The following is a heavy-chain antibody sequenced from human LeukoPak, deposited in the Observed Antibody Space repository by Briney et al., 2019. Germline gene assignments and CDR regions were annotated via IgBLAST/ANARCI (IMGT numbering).Heavy chain of an antibody. Sequence: GGSLRDSCTASGFTFSYYWLNCIRRAPGKGLEWVASIKQDGSEKWYVDSVKGRFTISRDNAKNSVYLQMNNLRAEDTAVYYLRREGGYSTYDCWGQGTLVTVSS. D-gene: IGHD6-13*01. CDR3: RREGGYSTYDC. CDR1: GFTFSYYW. J-gene: IGHJ4*02. CDR2: IKQDGSEK. V-gene: IGHV3-7*01.